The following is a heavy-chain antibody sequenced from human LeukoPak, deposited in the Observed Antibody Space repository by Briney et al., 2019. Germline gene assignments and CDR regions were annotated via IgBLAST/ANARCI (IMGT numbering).Heavy chain of an antibody. CDR2: ISYDGSNK. V-gene: IGHV3-30*18. J-gene: IGHJ4*02. CDR1: GFTFSSYG. D-gene: IGHD6-19*01. CDR3: AKWGHIAVAGPDY. Sequence: PPGGSLRLSCAASGFTFSSYGMHWVRQAPGKGLEWVAVISYDGSNKYYADSVKGRFTISRDNSKNMLYLQMNSLRAEDTAVYYCAKWGHIAVAGPDYWGQGTLVTVSS.